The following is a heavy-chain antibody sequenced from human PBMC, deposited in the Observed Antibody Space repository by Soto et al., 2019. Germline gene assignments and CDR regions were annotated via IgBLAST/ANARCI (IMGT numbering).Heavy chain of an antibody. Sequence: QVQLVQSGAEVKKPGSSVKVSCKASGGTFSSYTISWVRQAPGQGPAWLGRMLPILGIANYAQKFQRRVTITADKSTSAAYVELSSLRSEDTAVYYCARDLSGIAVAGHYLPGWFDPWGQGTLVTVSS. J-gene: IGHJ5*02. CDR3: ARDLSGIAVAGHYLPGWFDP. V-gene: IGHV1-69*08. D-gene: IGHD6-19*01. CDR1: GGTFSSYT. CDR2: MLPILGIA.